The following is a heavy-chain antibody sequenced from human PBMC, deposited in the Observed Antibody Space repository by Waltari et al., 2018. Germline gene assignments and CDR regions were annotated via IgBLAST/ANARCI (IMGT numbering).Heavy chain of an antibody. V-gene: IGHV1-8*02. CDR1: GYTFTSYD. Sequence: QVQLVQSGAEVKKPGASVKVSCKASGYTFTSYDLNWVRQATGQGLEWMGWMNPNSGNTGYAQKFQGRVTMTRNTSISTAYMELSSLRSEDTAVYYCARGLYYDSSGYYYPGAFDIWGQGTMVTVSS. J-gene: IGHJ3*02. D-gene: IGHD3-22*01. CDR3: ARGLYYDSSGYYYPGAFDI. CDR2: MNPNSGNT.